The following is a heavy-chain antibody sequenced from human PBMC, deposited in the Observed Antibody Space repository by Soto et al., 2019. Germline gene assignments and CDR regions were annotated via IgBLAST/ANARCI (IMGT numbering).Heavy chain of an antibody. CDR3: ARVGIAPYYYYYYMDV. Sequence: ASVKVSCTASGYTFTSYGISCVRQAPGQGLEWMGWISAYNGNTNYAQKLQGRVTMTTDTSTSTAYMELRSLRSDDTAVYYCARVGIAPYYYYYYMDVWGKGTTVTVSS. D-gene: IGHD3-10*01. CDR1: GYTFTSYG. V-gene: IGHV1-18*01. CDR2: ISAYNGNT. J-gene: IGHJ6*03.